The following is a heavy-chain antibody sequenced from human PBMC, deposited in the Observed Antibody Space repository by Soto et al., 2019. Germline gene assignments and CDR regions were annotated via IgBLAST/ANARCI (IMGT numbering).Heavy chain of an antibody. CDR3: ARGGVNYSSVGAFDI. J-gene: IGHJ3*02. V-gene: IGHV3-13*01. D-gene: IGHD6-19*01. Sequence: GGSLRLSCAASGFTFSGYDMHWVRQATGKGLEWVSAIGTAGDTYYPDSVKGRFTISRENAKNSLYLQMNSLIAGDTAVFYCARGGVNYSSVGAFDIWGQGTMVTVSS. CDR1: GFTFSGYD. CDR2: IGTAGDT.